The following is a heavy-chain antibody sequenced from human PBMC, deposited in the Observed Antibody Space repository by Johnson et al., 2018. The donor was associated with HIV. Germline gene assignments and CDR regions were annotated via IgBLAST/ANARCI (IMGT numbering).Heavy chain of an antibody. CDR2: IYSGGST. D-gene: IGHD3-22*01. Sequence: VQLVESGGGLVQPGGSLRLSCAASGFTFSSNYMSWVRQAPGKGLEWVSVIYSGGSTFYADSVKGRFTISRDNSKNTLYLQMNSLQTEDTGVYYCTTIHYDSSSPGAFDFWGQGTMVTVSS. CDR3: TTIHYDSSSPGAFDF. V-gene: IGHV3-66*01. J-gene: IGHJ3*01. CDR1: GFTFSSNY.